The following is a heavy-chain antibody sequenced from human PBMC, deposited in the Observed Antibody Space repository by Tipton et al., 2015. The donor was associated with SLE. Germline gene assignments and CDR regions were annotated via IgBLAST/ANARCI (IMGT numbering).Heavy chain of an antibody. CDR2: IDSDGGTT. CDR1: GFSFSNYW. Sequence: GSLRLSCAASGFSFSNYWIHWVRQVPGKGLVWVSHIDSDGGTTSYADSVKDRFTISTDTSNSTLYLQMNSLRAEDTAVYYCARYSRGSLDSWGQGTLVTVSS. CDR3: ARYSRGSLDS. V-gene: IGHV3-74*01. J-gene: IGHJ4*02. D-gene: IGHD1-26*01.